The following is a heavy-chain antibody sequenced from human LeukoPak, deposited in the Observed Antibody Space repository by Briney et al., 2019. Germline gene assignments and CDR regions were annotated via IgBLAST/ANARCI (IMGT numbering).Heavy chain of an antibody. CDR1: GYTFTNYI. Sequence: ASVKVSCKASGYTFTNYIIHWVRQAPAQRLEWMGWINAGNGNTKYSQKFQGRVTITRDTSASTAYMELSSLRSEDTAVYYCARTRVVAFGGVIDYFDYWGQGTLVTVSS. CDR2: INAGNGNT. J-gene: IGHJ4*02. D-gene: IGHD3-16*02. V-gene: IGHV1-3*01. CDR3: ARTRVVAFGGVIDYFDY.